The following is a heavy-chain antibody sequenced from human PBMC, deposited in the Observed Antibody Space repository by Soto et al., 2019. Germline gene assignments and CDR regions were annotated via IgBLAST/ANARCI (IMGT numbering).Heavy chain of an antibody. D-gene: IGHD3-10*01. V-gene: IGHV3-15*01. CDR1: GFTLSNAW. J-gene: IGHJ4*02. CDR2: IKSKADGGTT. CDR3: TTEAYFYGSGSSLFDY. Sequence: EVQLVESGGGLVKPGGSLRLSCPASGFTLSNAWMSWVRQAPGKGLEWVGHIKSKADGGTTDYAAPVKGRITILRDDSKNTLYLQMNSLKTEDTAVYYCTTEAYFYGSGSSLFDYWGQGTLVTVSS.